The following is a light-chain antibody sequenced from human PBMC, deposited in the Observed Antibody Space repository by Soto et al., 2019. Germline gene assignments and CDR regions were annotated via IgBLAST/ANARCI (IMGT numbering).Light chain of an antibody. CDR1: NSNIGSNT. Sequence: SVLTQPPSASGTPGQRVTISCSGSNSNIGSNTVSWYQQLPGRAPTLLIYSNNQRPSGVPDRFSASKSGTSASLAISGLQSEDEADYYCAAWDASVNGYVFGTGTKVTVL. J-gene: IGLJ1*01. CDR2: SNN. CDR3: AAWDASVNGYV. V-gene: IGLV1-44*01.